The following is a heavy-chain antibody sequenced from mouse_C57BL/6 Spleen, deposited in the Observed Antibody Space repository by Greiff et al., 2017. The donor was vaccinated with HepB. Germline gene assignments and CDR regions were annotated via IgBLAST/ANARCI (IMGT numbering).Heavy chain of an antibody. J-gene: IGHJ4*01. V-gene: IGHV1-82*01. CDR3: ARVGAMDY. CDR2: IYPGDGDT. Sequence: QVQLQQSGPELVKPGASVKISCKASGYAFSSSWMNWVKQRPGKGLEWIGRIYPGDGDTNYNGKFKGKATLTADKSSSTAYMQLSSLTSEDSAVYFCARVGAMDYWGQGTSVTVSS. CDR1: GYAFSSSW.